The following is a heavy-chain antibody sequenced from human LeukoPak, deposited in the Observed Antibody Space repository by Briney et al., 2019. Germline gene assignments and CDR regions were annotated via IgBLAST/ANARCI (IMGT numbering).Heavy chain of an antibody. Sequence: PGGSLRLSCAASGFTFSSYGMHWVRQAPGKGLEWVAVIWYDGSNKYYADSVKGRFTISRDNSKNTLYLQMNSLRAEDTAVYYCARGPFDDTVYFDYWGQGTLVTVSS. D-gene: IGHD3-9*01. J-gene: IGHJ4*02. CDR3: ARGPFDDTVYFDY. V-gene: IGHV3-33*01. CDR2: IWYDGSNK. CDR1: GFTFSSYG.